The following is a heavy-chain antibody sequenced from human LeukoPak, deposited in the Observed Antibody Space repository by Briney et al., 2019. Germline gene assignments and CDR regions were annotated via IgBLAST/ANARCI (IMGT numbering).Heavy chain of an antibody. V-gene: IGHV1-2*02. J-gene: IGHJ6*03. D-gene: IGHD3-3*01. CDR3: ARYAHYDFWSGYYDYYMDV. CDR1: GYTFTDYY. CDR2: INPNSGGS. Sequence: ASVKVSCKASGYTFTDYYMHWVRQAPGQGLEWMGWINPNSGGSYHSQKFQGRVTMTRDTSISTAYMELSRLRSDDTAVYYCARYAHYDFWSGYYDYYMDVWGKGTTVTVSS.